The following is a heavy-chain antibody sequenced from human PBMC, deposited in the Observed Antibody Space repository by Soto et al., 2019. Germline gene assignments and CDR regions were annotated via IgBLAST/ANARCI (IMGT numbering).Heavy chain of an antibody. V-gene: IGHV4-59*01. Sequence: QVQLQESGPGLVKPSETLSLTCTVSGGSISSYYWSWIRQPPGKGLEWIGYIYYSGSTNYNPSLKSRVPISVDTSKNQFSLKLSSVTAADTAVYYCARVSLAGTPQDAFDIWGQGTMVTVSS. CDR2: IYYSGST. J-gene: IGHJ3*02. CDR1: GGSISSYY. CDR3: ARVSLAGTPQDAFDI. D-gene: IGHD6-19*01.